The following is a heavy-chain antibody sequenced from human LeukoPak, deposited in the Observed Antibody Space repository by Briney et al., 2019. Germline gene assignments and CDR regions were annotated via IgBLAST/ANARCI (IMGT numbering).Heavy chain of an antibody. V-gene: IGHV1-8*02. CDR3: ARGRWLQCFDY. CDR2: MNPNSGYT. Sequence: ASVKVSCKASGGTFSSYAISWVRQATGQGLEWMGWMNPNSGYTGYAQKFQGRVTMTRNTSISTAYMELSSLRSEDTAVYYCARGRWLQCFDYWGQGTLVTVSS. D-gene: IGHD5-24*01. J-gene: IGHJ4*02. CDR1: GGTFSSYA.